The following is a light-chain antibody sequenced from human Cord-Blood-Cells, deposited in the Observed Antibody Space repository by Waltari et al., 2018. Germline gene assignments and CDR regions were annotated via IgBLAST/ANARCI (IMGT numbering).Light chain of an antibody. V-gene: IGKV1-5*01. Sequence: DIQMTQPPSTLSASVGDRATITGRASQSISSWLAWYQQKPGKAPKLLIDDHSSLESGVPSRCCGSGSGTEFTLAISSLQPDDFATYYCQQYNSYRTFGQGTKVEIK. CDR3: QQYNSYRT. CDR2: DHS. J-gene: IGKJ1*01. CDR1: QSISSW.